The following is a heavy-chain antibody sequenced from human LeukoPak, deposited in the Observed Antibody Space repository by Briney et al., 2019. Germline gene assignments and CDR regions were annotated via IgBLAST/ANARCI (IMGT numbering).Heavy chain of an antibody. CDR3: ARSYDSSKFDY. D-gene: IGHD3-22*01. J-gene: IGHJ4*02. V-gene: IGHV4-30-4*01. Sequence: SETLSLTCTVSGGSISSGDYYWSWIRQPPGEGLEWIGYIYYSGSTYYNPSLKSRVTISVDTSKNQFPLKLSSVTAADTAVYYCARSYDSSKFDYWGQGTLVTVSS. CDR2: IYYSGST. CDR1: GGSISSGDYY.